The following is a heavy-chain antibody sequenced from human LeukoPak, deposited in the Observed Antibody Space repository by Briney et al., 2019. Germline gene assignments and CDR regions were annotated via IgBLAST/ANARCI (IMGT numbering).Heavy chain of an antibody. CDR2: ISPYNRNT. CDR1: GYTFINYG. Sequence: AAVKVSCKASGYTFINYGISWVRQAPGHGLEWMAWISPYNRNTYYAQNLQDRVTLTTDTSTNTAYMELRSLRSDDTAVYYCARDDLNYFDYWGQGTLVTVSS. V-gene: IGHV1-18*01. CDR3: ARDDLNYFDY. J-gene: IGHJ4*02.